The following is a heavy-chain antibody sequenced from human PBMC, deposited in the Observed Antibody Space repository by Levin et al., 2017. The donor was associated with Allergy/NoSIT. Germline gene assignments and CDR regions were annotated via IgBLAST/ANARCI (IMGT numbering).Heavy chain of an antibody. J-gene: IGHJ4*02. D-gene: IGHD1-26*01. V-gene: IGHV3-30*18. CDR1: RFTFSNYG. Sequence: PGESLKISCAASRFTFSNYGMHWVRQAPGKGLEWVAVISYDGSNKYYADSVKGRFTISRDNSKNTLYLQLNSLRPEDTAVYYCAKWGSGGAYYFDHWGQGTLVTVSS. CDR2: ISYDGSNK. CDR3: AKWGSGGAYYFDH.